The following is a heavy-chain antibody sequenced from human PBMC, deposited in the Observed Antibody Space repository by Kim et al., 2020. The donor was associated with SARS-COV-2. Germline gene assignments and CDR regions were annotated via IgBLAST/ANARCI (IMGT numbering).Heavy chain of an antibody. J-gene: IGHJ6*02. CDR2: INPSGGST. D-gene: IGHD3-3*01. V-gene: IGHV1-46*01. CDR3: ARDPYYDFWSGYYSHLDYGMDV. CDR1: GYTFTSYY. Sequence: ASVKVSCKASGYTFTSYYMHWVRQAPGQGLEWMGIINPSGGSTSYAQKFQGRVTMTRDTSTSTVYMELSSLRSEDTAVYYCARDPYYDFWSGYYSHLDYGMDVWGQGTMVTVSS.